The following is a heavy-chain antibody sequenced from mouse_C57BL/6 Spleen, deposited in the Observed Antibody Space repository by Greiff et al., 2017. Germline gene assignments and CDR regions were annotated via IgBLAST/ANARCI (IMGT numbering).Heavy chain of an antibody. V-gene: IGHV1-64*01. CDR2: IHPNSGST. D-gene: IGHD1-1*01. CDR1: GYTFTSYW. CDR3: ARSHYYGSSYVAY. J-gene: IGHJ2*01. Sequence: VQLQQPGAELVKPGASVKLSCKASGYTFTSYWMHWVKQRPGQGLEWIGMIHPNSGSTNYNEKFKSKATLTVDKSSCTAYMQLSSLTSEDSAVYYCARSHYYGSSYVAYWGQGTTLTVSS.